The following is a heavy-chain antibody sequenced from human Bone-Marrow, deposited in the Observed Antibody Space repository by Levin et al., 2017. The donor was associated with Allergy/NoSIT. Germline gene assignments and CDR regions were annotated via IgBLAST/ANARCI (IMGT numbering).Heavy chain of an antibody. CDR3: ARASAGDYTEPIYYYYMDV. J-gene: IGHJ6*03. CDR2: IYYSGST. CDR1: GGSISSGGYY. Sequence: SETLSLTCTVSGGSISSGGYYWSWIRQHPGKGLEWIGYIYYSGSTYYNPSLKSRVTISVDTSKNQFSLKLSSVTAADTAVYYCARASAGDYTEPIYYYYMDVWGKGTTVTVSS. D-gene: IGHD4-17*01. V-gene: IGHV4-31*03.